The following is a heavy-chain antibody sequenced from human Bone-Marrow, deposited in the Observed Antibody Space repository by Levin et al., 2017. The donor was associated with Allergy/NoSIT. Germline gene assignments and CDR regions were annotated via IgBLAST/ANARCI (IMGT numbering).Heavy chain of an antibody. J-gene: IGHJ4*02. Sequence: PSGGSLRLSCAASGFGFSTFGMHWVRQAPGKGLQWVALLWHDGSDEYYADSVKGRFTTFRDNSKKTLFLQMNSLRAEDTAVYYCARDTNRGYFDLWGQGTLVTVSS. CDR1: GFGFSTFG. D-gene: IGHD3-10*01. CDR2: LWHDGSDE. CDR3: ARDTNRGYFDL. V-gene: IGHV3-33*01.